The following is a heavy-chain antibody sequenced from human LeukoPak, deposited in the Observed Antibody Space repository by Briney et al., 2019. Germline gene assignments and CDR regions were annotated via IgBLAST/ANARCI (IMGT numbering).Heavy chain of an antibody. CDR3: ARDHNMVRGSYYFDY. CDR1: GFTFSSYG. Sequence: GGSLRLSCAASGFTFSSYGMHWVRQAPGKGLEWVAVIWYDGSNKYYADSVKGRFTISRDNSKNTLYLQMNSLRAEDTAVYYCARDHNMVRGSYYFDYWGQGTLVTVSS. J-gene: IGHJ4*02. D-gene: IGHD3-10*01. CDR2: IWYDGSNK. V-gene: IGHV3-33*01.